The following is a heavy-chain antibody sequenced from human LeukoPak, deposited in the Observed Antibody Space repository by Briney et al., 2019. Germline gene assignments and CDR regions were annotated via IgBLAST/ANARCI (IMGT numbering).Heavy chain of an antibody. J-gene: IGHJ5*02. CDR3: AKGGHYSPFDP. CDR2: ISGSGDST. V-gene: IGHV3-23*01. D-gene: IGHD3-22*01. CDR1: GFTFSSYA. Sequence: TGGSLRLSCAASGFTFSSYAMSWVRQAPGKGLEWVSAISGSGDSTNYADSVKGRFTISRDNSKNTLSLQMNSLRAEDTAVYYCAKGGHYSPFDPWGQGTLVTVSS.